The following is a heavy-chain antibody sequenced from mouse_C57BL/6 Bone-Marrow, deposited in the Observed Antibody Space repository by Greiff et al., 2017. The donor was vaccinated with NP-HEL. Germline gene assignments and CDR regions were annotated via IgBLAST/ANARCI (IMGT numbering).Heavy chain of an antibody. CDR3: ERYNRYYYGSSSAWFAY. V-gene: IGHV7-3*01. CDR1: GFTFTDYY. Sequence: EVMLVESGGGLVQPGGSLSLSCAASGFTFTDYYMSWVRQPPGKALEWLGFIRNKANGYTTEYSASVKGRFTISRDNSQSILYLQMNALRAEDSATYYCERYNRYYYGSSSAWFAYWGQGTLVTVSA. D-gene: IGHD1-1*01. CDR2: IRNKANGYTT. J-gene: IGHJ3*01.